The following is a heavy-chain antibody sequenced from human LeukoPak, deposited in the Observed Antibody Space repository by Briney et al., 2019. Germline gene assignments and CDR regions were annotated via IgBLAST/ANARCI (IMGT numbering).Heavy chain of an antibody. CDR3: ARDGSPSGTYQQGYFDY. CDR1: GFTFSSYA. Sequence: GGSLRLSCAASGFTFSSYAMHWVRQAPGKGLEWVAVISYDKSNKYYADSVKGRSTISRDNSKNTLYLQMNSLKTEDTAVYYCARDGSPSGTYQQGYFDYWGQRTLVTVSS. D-gene: IGHD1-26*01. V-gene: IGHV3-30-3*01. J-gene: IGHJ4*02. CDR2: ISYDKSNK.